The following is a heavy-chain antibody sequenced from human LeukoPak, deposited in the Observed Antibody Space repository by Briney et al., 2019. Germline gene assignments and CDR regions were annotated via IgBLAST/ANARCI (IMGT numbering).Heavy chain of an antibody. CDR2: TSGSGVST. CDR1: GFTFSSYA. V-gene: IGHV3-23*01. D-gene: IGHD1-26*01. CDR3: AKDRFYSGSPRAFDM. J-gene: IGHJ3*02. Sequence: GGSLRLSCAASGFTFSSYAMNWVREAPGKGLGWVSGTSGSGVSTYYADSVKGRFTFSRDNSKNTLYLQMNSLRAEDTALYYCAKDRFYSGSPRAFDMWGRGTMVTVSS.